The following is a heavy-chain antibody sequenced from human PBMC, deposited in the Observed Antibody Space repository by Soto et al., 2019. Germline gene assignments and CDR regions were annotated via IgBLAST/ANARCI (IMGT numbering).Heavy chain of an antibody. CDR3: ARGGSGYVWFNEF. D-gene: IGHD3-22*01. CDR1: GGLFSSYA. CDR2: IIPVFDTV. Sequence: GASVKVSCKDTGGLFSSYAVSWVRQAPGQGLEWMGGIIPVFDTVYYAQKFQGRVTITADESTNTAYMELSSLRSEDTAMYYCARGGSGYVWFNEFWGQGTLVTVSS. J-gene: IGHJ4*02. V-gene: IGHV1-69*13.